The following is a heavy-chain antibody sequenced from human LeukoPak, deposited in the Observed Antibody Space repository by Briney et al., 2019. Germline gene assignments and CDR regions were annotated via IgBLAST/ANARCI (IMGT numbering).Heavy chain of an antibody. J-gene: IGHJ4*02. CDR1: GGSISSSNW. Sequence: SETLSLTCAASGGSISSSNWWSWVRQPPGKGPEWIGEIYHSGSTNYNPSLKSRVTISVDKSKNQFSLKLSSVTAADTAVYYCARAVGGDGSGSLWGPGTLVTVSS. D-gene: IGHD3-10*01. V-gene: IGHV4-4*02. CDR3: ARAVGGDGSGSL. CDR2: IYHSGST.